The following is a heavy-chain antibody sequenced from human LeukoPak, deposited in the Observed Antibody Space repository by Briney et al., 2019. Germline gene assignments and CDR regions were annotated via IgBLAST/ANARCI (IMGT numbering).Heavy chain of an antibody. Sequence: ASVKVSCKASGYTFTGCYMHWVRQAPGQGLEWMGWINPNSGGTNYAQKFQGRVTMTRDTSISTAYMELSRLRSDDTAVYYCARPQGAVAEEWFDPWGQGTLVTVSS. D-gene: IGHD6-19*01. J-gene: IGHJ5*02. CDR3: ARPQGAVAEEWFDP. CDR2: INPNSGGT. V-gene: IGHV1-2*02. CDR1: GYTFTGCY.